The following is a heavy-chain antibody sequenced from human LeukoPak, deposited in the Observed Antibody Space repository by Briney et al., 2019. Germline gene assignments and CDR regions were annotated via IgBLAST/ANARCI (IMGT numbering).Heavy chain of an antibody. Sequence: PSETLSLTCTVSGGSISSYYWSWIRQPPGKGLEWIGYIYYSGSTNYNPSLKSRVTISVDTSKNQFSLKLSSVTAADTAVYYCARGGQSNYDFDYWGQGTLVTVSS. V-gene: IGHV4-59*01. D-gene: IGHD4-11*01. CDR3: ARGGQSNYDFDY. CDR1: GGSISSYY. CDR2: IYYSGST. J-gene: IGHJ4*02.